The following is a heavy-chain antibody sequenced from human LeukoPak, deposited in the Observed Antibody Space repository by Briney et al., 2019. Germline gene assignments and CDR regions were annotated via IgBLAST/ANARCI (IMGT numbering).Heavy chain of an antibody. Sequence: ADTLSLTCAGDAVFFSGDYWSWVRQPPGKGLEWLGEINHSGSTNYNPSLKSRVNISVDSSKHQFSLKLSSVTAADTAVYYCAREDSGYALDYWGQGTLVTVSS. V-gene: IGHV4-34*01. D-gene: IGHD5-12*01. CDR3: AREDSGYALDY. CDR1: AVFFSGDY. J-gene: IGHJ4*02. CDR2: INHSGST.